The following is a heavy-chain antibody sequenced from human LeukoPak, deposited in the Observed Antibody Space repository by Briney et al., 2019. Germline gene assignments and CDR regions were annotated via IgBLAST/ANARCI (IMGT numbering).Heavy chain of an antibody. CDR3: ARVRDGDYSYYFDY. D-gene: IGHD4-17*01. J-gene: IGHJ4*02. Sequence: SQTLSLTCTVSGGSISSGDYYWSWIRQPPGKGQEWIGYIYYSGSTYYNPSLKSRVTISVDTSKNQFSLKLSSVTAADTAVYYCARVRDGDYSYYFDYWGQGTLVTVSS. CDR1: GGSISSGDYY. V-gene: IGHV4-30-4*01. CDR2: IYYSGST.